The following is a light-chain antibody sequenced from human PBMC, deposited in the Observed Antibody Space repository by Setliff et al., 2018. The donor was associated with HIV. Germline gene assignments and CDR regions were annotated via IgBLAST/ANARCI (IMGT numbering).Light chain of an antibody. J-gene: IGLJ1*01. CDR3: CSYAGSSIFYV. CDR1: SSDVGGYNY. Sequence: QSVLTQPPSASGSPGQSVTISCTGTSSDVGGYNYVSWYQQHPGKAPKLMIYEVSKRPSGDSDRFSGSKSGNTASLTISGLQADDEADYYCCSYAGSSIFYVFGSGTKVTVL. CDR2: EVS. V-gene: IGLV2-8*01.